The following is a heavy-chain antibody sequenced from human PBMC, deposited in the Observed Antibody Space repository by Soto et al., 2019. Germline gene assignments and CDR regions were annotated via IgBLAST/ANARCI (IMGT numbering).Heavy chain of an antibody. CDR1: GGSFSGYY. D-gene: IGHD3-22*01. V-gene: IGHV4-34*01. J-gene: IGHJ5*02. CDR2: INHSGST. CDR3: ARGQPRRKWLLTDWFDH. Sequence: ASETLSLSCAGYGGSFSGYYWSWIRQPPGKGLEWIGEINHSGSTNYNPSLKSRVTISVDTSKNQFSLKLSSVTAADTAVYYCARGQPRRKWLLTDWFDHWGQGTLVT.